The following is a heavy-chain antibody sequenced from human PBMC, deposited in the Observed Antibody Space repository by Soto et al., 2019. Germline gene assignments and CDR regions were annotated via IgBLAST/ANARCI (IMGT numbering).Heavy chain of an antibody. J-gene: IGHJ2*01. CDR1: GFTFSTYA. D-gene: IGHD3-10*01. CDR2: ISGSGDYT. V-gene: IGHV3-23*01. Sequence: EVQLLESGGGLVQPGGSLRLSCAASGFTFSTYAMSWVRQAPGKGLEWVSAISGSGDYTYYADSVKGRFTISRDNSKXXXXXXXXXXXXXXXXXXXXXXXXXXXXXXXITSSPGYFDLWGRGTLVTVS. CDR3: XXXXXXXXXXXITSSPGYFDL.